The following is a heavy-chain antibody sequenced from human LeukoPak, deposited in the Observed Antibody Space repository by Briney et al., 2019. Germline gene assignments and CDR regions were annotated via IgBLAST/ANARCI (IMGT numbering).Heavy chain of an antibody. J-gene: IGHJ4*02. D-gene: IGHD3-3*01. CDR1: GFTFSSYA. Sequence: PGGSLRLSCAASGFTFSSYAMSWVRQAPGKGLEWVSAISGSGGSTYYADSVKGRFTISRDNSKNTLYLQMNSLRAEDTAVYYCAKDGGKYYNFWSGPKEWGQGTLVTVSS. V-gene: IGHV3-23*01. CDR2: ISGSGGST. CDR3: AKDGGKYYNFWSGPKE.